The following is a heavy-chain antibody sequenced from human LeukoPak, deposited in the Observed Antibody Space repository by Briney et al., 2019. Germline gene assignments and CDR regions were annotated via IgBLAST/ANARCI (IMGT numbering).Heavy chain of an antibody. V-gene: IGHV3-48*01. J-gene: IGHJ6*02. CDR3: AREVYCSGGSCYSSYYYYGMDV. CDR2: ISSSSSTI. CDR1: GFTLSSYS. D-gene: IGHD2-15*01. Sequence: GGSLRLSCAASGFTLSSYSMNWVRQAPGKGLEWVSYISSSSSTIYYADSVKGRFTISGDNAKNSLYLQMNSLRAEDTAVYYCAREVYCSGGSCYSSYYYYGMDVWGQGTTVTVSS.